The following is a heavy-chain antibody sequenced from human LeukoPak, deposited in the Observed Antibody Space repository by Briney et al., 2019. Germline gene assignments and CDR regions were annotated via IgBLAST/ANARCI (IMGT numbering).Heavy chain of an antibody. V-gene: IGHV4-4*07. J-gene: IGHJ3*02. Sequence: PSETLSLTCTVSGGSISSYYWSWIRQPAGKGLEWIGRIYTSGSTNYNPSLKSRVTMSVDTSKNQFSLKLSSATAADTAVYYCARDFYAGINDAFDIWGQGTMVTVSS. D-gene: IGHD3-16*01. CDR3: ARDFYAGINDAFDI. CDR1: GGSISSYY. CDR2: IYTSGST.